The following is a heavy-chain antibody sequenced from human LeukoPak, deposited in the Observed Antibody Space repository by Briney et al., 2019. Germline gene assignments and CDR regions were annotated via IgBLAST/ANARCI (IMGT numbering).Heavy chain of an antibody. Sequence: PGGSLRLSCAASGFTFSYYGMHWVRQAPGKGLEWVAFIRFDGIDKFYAESVKGRFTISKDTSRSTLYLQMNSLRLDDTAVYYCAKDLMRDRWFGESWGQGTLVTVSS. CDR2: IRFDGIDK. D-gene: IGHD3-10*01. V-gene: IGHV3-30*02. CDR1: GFTFSYYG. CDR3: AKDLMRDRWFGES. J-gene: IGHJ5*02.